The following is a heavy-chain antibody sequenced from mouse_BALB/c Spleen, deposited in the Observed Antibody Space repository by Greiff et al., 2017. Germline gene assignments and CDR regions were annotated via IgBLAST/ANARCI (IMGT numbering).Heavy chain of an antibody. V-gene: IGHV5-12-2*01. CDR3: ARHGITTGYYYAMDY. CDR1: GFTFSSYT. J-gene: IGHJ4*01. CDR2: ISNGGGST. D-gene: IGHD2-4*01. Sequence: VKLVESGGGLVQPGGSLKLSCAASGFTFSSYTMSWVRQTPEKRLEWVAYISNGGGSTYYPDTVKGRFTISRDNAKNTLYLQMSSLKSEDTAMYYCARHGITTGYYYAMDYWGQGTSVTVSS.